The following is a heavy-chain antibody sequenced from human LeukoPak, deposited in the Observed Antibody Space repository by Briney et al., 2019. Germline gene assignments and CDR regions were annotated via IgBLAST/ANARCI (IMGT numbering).Heavy chain of an antibody. J-gene: IGHJ4*02. CDR3: ARDRSVTHFDY. D-gene: IGHD4-17*01. CDR2: IWYDGSEK. Sequence: GGSLRLSCAASGFTFSSFGFHWVRQAPGKGLEWVAVIWYDGSEKYYADSVRGRFTISRDNSKNTLYLQMNSLRAEDTAVYYCARDRSVTHFDYWGQGTLVTVSS. V-gene: IGHV3-33*01. CDR1: GFTFSSFG.